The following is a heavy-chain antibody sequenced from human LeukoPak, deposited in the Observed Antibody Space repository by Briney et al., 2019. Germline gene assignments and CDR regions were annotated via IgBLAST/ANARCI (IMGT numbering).Heavy chain of an antibody. CDR2: ITGSGSST. V-gene: IGHV3-23*01. CDR3: VKVSGMYSSSWPTDI. J-gene: IGHJ4*02. CDR1: GFTFSSYA. D-gene: IGHD6-13*01. Sequence: PGGSLRPSCAASGFTFSSYAMSWVRQAPGKGLEWVSTITGSGSSTYYADSVKGRFTISRDKSMNTLFLQMSSLRAEDTAVYYCVKVSGMYSSSWPTDIWGQGTLVTVSS.